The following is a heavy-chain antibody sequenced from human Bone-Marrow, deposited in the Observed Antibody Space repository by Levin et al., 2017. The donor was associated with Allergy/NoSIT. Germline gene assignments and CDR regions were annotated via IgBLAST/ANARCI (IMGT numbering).Heavy chain of an antibody. D-gene: IGHD6-13*01. CDR3: ARHFGGKQQLLGVSYDYGMDV. CDR1: GFTFSVHN. Sequence: KSGGSLRLSCAASGFTFSVHNMNWVRQAPGKGLEWVSSISSSSGYIYYADSVKGRFTISRDNAKNSLYLQMNSLRAEDTAVYYCARHFGGKQQLLGVSYDYGMDVWGQGTTVTVSS. J-gene: IGHJ6*02. V-gene: IGHV3-21*01. CDR2: ISSSSGYI.